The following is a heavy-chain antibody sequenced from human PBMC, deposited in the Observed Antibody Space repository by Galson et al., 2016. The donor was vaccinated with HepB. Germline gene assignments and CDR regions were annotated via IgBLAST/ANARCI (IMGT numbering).Heavy chain of an antibody. J-gene: IGHJ4*02. V-gene: IGHV3-23*01. CDR2: ILNSGAGT. Sequence: SLRLSCAASGFPLSGNAMNWVRQAPGKGLEWVSGILNSGAGTYYADSVRGRFTISRDNSKNMLYLQMSSLGAEDTAVYYCAKNQWEQPQYFDSWGQGTRVTVSS. CDR1: GFPLSGNA. D-gene: IGHD1-26*01. CDR3: AKNQWEQPQYFDS.